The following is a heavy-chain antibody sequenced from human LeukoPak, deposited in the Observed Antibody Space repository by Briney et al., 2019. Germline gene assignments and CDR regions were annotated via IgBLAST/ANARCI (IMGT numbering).Heavy chain of an antibody. CDR1: GGSISSSSYY. CDR2: IYYSGST. Sequence: PSETLSLTCTVSGGSISSSSYYWGWIRQPPGKGLEWIGSIYYSGSTYYNPSLKSRVTISEDTSKNQFSLKLSSVTAADTAVYYCARHRSGSPNHAFDIWGQGTMVTVSS. V-gene: IGHV4-39*01. J-gene: IGHJ3*02. CDR3: ARHRSGSPNHAFDI. D-gene: IGHD1-26*01.